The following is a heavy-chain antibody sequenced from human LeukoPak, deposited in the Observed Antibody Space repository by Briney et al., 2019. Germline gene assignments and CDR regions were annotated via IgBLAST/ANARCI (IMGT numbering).Heavy chain of an antibody. J-gene: IGHJ6*03. V-gene: IGHV4-59*11. CDR2: IYYSGST. Sequence: SETLSLTCTVSGGSISSHYWSWIRQPPGKGLEWIGYIYYSGSTNYNPSLKSRVTISVDTSKNQFSLKLSSVTAADTAVYYCGLGYSYGAGLVHYMDVWGKGTTVTVSS. CDR3: GLGYSYGAGLVHYMDV. D-gene: IGHD5-18*01. CDR1: GGSISSHY.